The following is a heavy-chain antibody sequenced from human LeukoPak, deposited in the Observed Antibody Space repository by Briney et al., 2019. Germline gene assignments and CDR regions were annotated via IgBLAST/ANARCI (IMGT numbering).Heavy chain of an antibody. D-gene: IGHD3-22*01. Sequence: GGSLRLSCAASGFTFSNYAIHWVRQAPGKGLEWVSSISSSSTYIYYADSVKGRFTISRDNAKNSLYLQMNSLRAEDTAVYYCARFITGPYYFDYWGQGTLVTVSS. J-gene: IGHJ4*02. CDR1: GFTFSNYA. CDR2: ISSSSTYI. CDR3: ARFITGPYYFDY. V-gene: IGHV3-21*01.